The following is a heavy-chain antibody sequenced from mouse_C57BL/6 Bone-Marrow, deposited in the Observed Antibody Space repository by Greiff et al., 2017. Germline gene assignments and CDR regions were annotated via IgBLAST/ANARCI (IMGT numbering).Heavy chain of an antibody. CDR2: ILPGSGST. J-gene: IGHJ3*01. CDR1: GYTFTGYW. V-gene: IGHV1-9*01. Sequence: QVQLQQSGAELMKPGASVKFSCKAPGYTFTGYWIEWVKQRPGHGLAWIGEILPGSGSTNYTEKFKGKATFTADTSSNTAYMQLSSLTTEDSAIYYWAGGGLSGAWFAYGGQGTLVTVSA. D-gene: IGHD1-1*02. CDR3: AGGGLSGAWFAY.